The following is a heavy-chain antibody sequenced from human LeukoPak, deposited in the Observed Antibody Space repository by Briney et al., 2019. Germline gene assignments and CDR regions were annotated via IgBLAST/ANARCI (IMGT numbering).Heavy chain of an antibody. V-gene: IGHV1-46*01. CDR1: GYTFTSYY. D-gene: IGHD6-19*01. J-gene: IGHJ1*01. CDR3: ARSYSSGWSYSSTAEYFQH. Sequence: ASVKVSCKASGYTFTSYYMHWVRQAPGQGLEWMGIINPSGGSTGYAQKFQGRVTMTRDTSTSTVYMELSSLRSEDTAVYYCARSYSSGWSYSSTAEYFQHWGQGTLVTVSS. CDR2: INPSGGST.